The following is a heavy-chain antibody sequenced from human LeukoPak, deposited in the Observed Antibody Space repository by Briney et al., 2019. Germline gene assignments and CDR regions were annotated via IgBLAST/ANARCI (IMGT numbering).Heavy chain of an antibody. D-gene: IGHD1-14*01. CDR3: AKGGPEGLYYYYMDV. CDR2: ISGSGGST. Sequence: GGSLRLSCAASGFTFSSYAMSWVRQAPGKGLEWVSAISGSGGSTYYADSVKGRFTISRDNSKSTLYLQMNSLRAEDTAVYYCAKGGPEGLYYYYMDVWGKGTTVTVSS. V-gene: IGHV3-23*01. J-gene: IGHJ6*03. CDR1: GFTFSSYA.